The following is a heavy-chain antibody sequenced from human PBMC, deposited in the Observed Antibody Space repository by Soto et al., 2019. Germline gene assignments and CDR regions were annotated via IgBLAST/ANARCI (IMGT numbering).Heavy chain of an antibody. J-gene: IGHJ4*02. CDR2: INHAGST. D-gene: IGHD3-16*01. Sequence: PSETLSLTCTVSGDSISGFYWSWIRQPPGKGLEWIGYINHAGSTYYSPSLQRRVTISLDSSKNQFSLILTSVIAADTAVYFCATFRRNYFDNWGQGTLVTVSS. CDR1: GDSISGFY. V-gene: IGHV4-59*01. CDR3: ATFRRNYFDN.